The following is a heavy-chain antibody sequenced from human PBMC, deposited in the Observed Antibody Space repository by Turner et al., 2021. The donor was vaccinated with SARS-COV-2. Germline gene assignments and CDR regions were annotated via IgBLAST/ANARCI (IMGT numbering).Heavy chain of an antibody. CDR2: ISSSSSYI. Sequence: EVQLVESGGGLVQPGRSLRLSCAASGFTFDDYDMHWVRQAPGKGLEWVSSISSSSSYIYYADSAKGRFTISRDNAKNSVYLQMNSLRAEDTAVYYCARDRIVRNWNDVPKPTYGMDVWGQGTTVTVSS. J-gene: IGHJ6*02. V-gene: IGHV3-21*01. D-gene: IGHD1-20*01. CDR3: ARDRIVRNWNDVPKPTYGMDV. CDR1: GFTFDDYD.